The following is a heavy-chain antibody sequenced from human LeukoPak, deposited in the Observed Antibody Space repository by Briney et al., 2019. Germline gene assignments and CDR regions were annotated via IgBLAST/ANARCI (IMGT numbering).Heavy chain of an antibody. CDR1: GFTFSSYS. D-gene: IGHD4-23*01. J-gene: IGHJ4*02. CDR2: ISSSSSYI. Sequence: GGSLRLSCAASGFTFSSYSMNWVRQAPGKGLEWVSSISSSSSYIYYADSVKGRFTISRDNAKNSLYLQMNSLRAEDTAVYYCARSVGTVIDYWGQGTLATVSS. V-gene: IGHV3-21*01. CDR3: ARSVGTVIDY.